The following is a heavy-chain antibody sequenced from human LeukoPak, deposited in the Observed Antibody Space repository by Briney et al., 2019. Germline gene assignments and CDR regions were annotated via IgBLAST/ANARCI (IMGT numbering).Heavy chain of an antibody. V-gene: IGHV4-4*07. D-gene: IGHD2-15*01. CDR3: ARGAGYCSGGSCYSDY. J-gene: IGHJ4*02. CDR2: IYTSGST. CDR1: GGSISSYY. Sequence: SETLSLTCTVSGGSISSYYWSWIRQPAGKGLEWIGRIYTSGSTNYNPSLKSRVTMSVDTSKNQFSLKLSSVTAADTAVYYCARGAGYCSGGSCYSDYWGQGTLVTVSS.